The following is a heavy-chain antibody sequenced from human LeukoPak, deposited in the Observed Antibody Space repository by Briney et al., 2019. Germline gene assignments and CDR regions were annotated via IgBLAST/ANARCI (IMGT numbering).Heavy chain of an antibody. V-gene: IGHV1-46*01. CDR3: ARDRYDSSGYSGPFLPSNAFDI. D-gene: IGHD3-22*01. Sequence: GASVKVSCKASGYTFTSYYMHWVRQAPGQGLEWMGIINPSGGSTSYAQKFQGRVTMTRDMSTSTVYMELSSLRSEDTAVYYCARDRYDSSGYSGPFLPSNAFDIWGQGTMVTVSS. J-gene: IGHJ3*02. CDR2: INPSGGST. CDR1: GYTFTSYY.